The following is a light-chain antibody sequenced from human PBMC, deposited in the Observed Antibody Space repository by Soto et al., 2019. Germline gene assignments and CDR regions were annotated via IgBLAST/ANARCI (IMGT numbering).Light chain of an antibody. CDR1: QDISRW. CDR2: DAS. CDR3: QQYNGYRTWT. J-gene: IGKJ1*01. V-gene: IGKV1-5*01. Sequence: DIQMTQSPATLSASVGDRVSITCRASQDISRWLAWYQQKPGKAPKVLIWDASSLQRGVPSRFTGSGSGTEFTLTINGLQSDDFATYYCQQYNGYRTWTFGQGTKV.